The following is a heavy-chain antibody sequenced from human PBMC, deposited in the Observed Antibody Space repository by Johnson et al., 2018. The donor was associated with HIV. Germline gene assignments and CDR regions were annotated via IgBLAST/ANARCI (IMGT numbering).Heavy chain of an antibody. Sequence: QVQLVESGGGVVQPGRSLRLSCAASGFTFSTYDMHWVRQAPGKGLEWVAIIWYDGSNKYYADSVKGRFTISRDNSKNTLYLQMNSLRAEDTAVYYCARRGRRADDAFDIWGQGTMVTVSS. J-gene: IGHJ3*02. CDR1: GFTFSTYD. V-gene: IGHV3-30*19. CDR3: ARRGRRADDAFDI. D-gene: IGHD3-16*01. CDR2: IWYDGSNK.